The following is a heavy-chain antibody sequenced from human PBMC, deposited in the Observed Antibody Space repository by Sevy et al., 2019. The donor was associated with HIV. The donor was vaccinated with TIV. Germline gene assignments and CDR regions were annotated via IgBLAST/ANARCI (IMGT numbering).Heavy chain of an antibody. CDR2: ISGSGFST. J-gene: IGHJ3*02. D-gene: IGHD3-22*01. CDR3: AKGRFDGSGYYPEGAFDI. V-gene: IGHV3-23*01. CDR1: GFTFNNYA. Sequence: GGSLRLSCAASGFTFNNYAMNWVRQAPGKGLEWVSAISGSGFSTYYADSVKGRFTFSRDNSKNTLYLQMNSLRAEDTAVYYCAKGRFDGSGYYPEGAFDIWGQGTMVTVSS.